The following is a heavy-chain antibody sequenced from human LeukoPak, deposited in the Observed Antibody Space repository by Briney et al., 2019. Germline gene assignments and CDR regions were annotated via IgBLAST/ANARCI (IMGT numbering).Heavy chain of an antibody. J-gene: IGHJ6*02. CDR3: ARGRIAAAGKRGGGMDV. V-gene: IGHV4-34*01. D-gene: IGHD6-13*01. CDR2: INHRGRT. CDR1: GGSFSGYY. Sequence: PETLSLTCAVYGGSFSGYYWSWVRQPPGEGREWVGEINHRGRTNYNPSIKSRVNISVDASKNQFSLKLRSVTAADTAVYYCARGRIAAAGKRGGGMDVWGQGTTVTVSS.